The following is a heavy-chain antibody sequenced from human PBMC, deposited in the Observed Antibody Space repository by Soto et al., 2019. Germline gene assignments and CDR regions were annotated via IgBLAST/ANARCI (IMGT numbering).Heavy chain of an antibody. D-gene: IGHD4-17*01. V-gene: IGHV1-8*01. CDR3: AREQDYGDYGDY. CDR1: GYTFPSYH. J-gene: IGHJ4*02. Sequence: QVQLVQSGAEVKKPGASVKVSCKASGYTFPSYHISWVRQGTGQGLEWMGWMHPYSGNTAYAQKFQGRLTMTTNSSISTAYVEQSSLTSEDTAVYYCAREQDYGDYGDYWGQGTLVTVSS. CDR2: MHPYSGNT.